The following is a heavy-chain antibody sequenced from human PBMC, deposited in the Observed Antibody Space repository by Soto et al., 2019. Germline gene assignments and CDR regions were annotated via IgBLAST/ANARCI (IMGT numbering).Heavy chain of an antibody. CDR1: GGAFNNYA. CDR2: IVPVFPSV. J-gene: IGHJ6*02. V-gene: IGHV1-69*18. D-gene: IGHD6-13*01. Sequence: QVQLVQSGAEVQRPGSSVKVSCKASGGAFNNYAIYWVRQAPGQGLEWLGTIVPVFPSVYYAPRFQGRLTITADGSTDKVYMKLTSLKSEDTAVYYCAREMPSTAAAYFYYGLNVWGQVPSVTLSS. CDR3: AREMPSTAAAYFYYGLNV.